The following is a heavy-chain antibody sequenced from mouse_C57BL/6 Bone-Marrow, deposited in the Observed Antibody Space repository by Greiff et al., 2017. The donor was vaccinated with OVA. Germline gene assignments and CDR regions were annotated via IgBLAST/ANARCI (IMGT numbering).Heavy chain of an antibody. D-gene: IGHD3-3*01. CDR2: ISSGSSTI. J-gene: IGHJ2*01. Sequence: EVQLQESGGGLVKPGGSLKLSCAASGFTFSDYGMHWVRQAPEKGLEWVAYISSGSSTIYYADTVKGRFTIARDNAKNTLFLQMTSLRSEDTAMYYCARRRLGQGYCDYWGQGTTLTVSS. CDR1: GFTFSDYG. CDR3: ARRRLGQGYCDY. V-gene: IGHV5-17*01.